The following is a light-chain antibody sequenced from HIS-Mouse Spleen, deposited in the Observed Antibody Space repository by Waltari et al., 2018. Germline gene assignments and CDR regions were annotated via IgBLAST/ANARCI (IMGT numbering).Light chain of an antibody. J-gene: IGLJ1*01. CDR3: SSYTSSSTLRYV. CDR2: EVS. Sequence: QSALTQPASGPGSPGHSITIPYTRPRRHGGCYNYPSWYQQHPGNAPYHMIYEVSTRPSGVSIRFSGSKSGNTASLTISGLQAEDEADYYCSSYTSSSTLRYVFGTGTKVTVL. CDR1: RRHGGCYNY. V-gene: IGLV2-14*03.